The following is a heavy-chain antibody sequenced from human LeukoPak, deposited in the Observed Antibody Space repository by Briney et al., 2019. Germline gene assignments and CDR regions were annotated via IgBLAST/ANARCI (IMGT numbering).Heavy chain of an antibody. CDR2: TYYRSKWYY. V-gene: IGHV6-1*01. J-gene: IGHJ5*02. Sequence: SQTLSPTCSISGDSVSSNSAAWNWIRQSPSRGLEWLGRTYYRSKWYYEYAASVKSRITVKSDTSKNQFSLQLNSVTPEDTAVYYCASTHGPIDHWGQGTLVTVSS. CDR3: ASTHGPIDH. CDR1: GDSVSSNSAA. D-gene: IGHD2-8*01.